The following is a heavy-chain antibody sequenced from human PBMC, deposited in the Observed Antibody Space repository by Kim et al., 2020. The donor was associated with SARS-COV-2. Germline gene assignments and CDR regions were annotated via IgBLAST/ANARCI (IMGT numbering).Heavy chain of an antibody. CDR1: GGSISSGGYY. D-gene: IGHD2-2*01. J-gene: IGHJ3*02. V-gene: IGHV4-31*03. CDR3: ARDEAQCSTSCNAGAFDI. CDR2: IYYSGST. Sequence: SETLSLTCTVSGGSISSGGYYWSWIRQHPGKGLEWIGYIYYSGSTYYNPSLKSRVTISVDTSKNQFSLKLSSVTAADTAVYYCARDEAQCSTSCNAGAFDIWGQGTMVTVSS.